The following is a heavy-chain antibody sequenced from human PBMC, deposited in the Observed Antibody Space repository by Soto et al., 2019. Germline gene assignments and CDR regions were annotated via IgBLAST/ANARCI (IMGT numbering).Heavy chain of an antibody. Sequence: GGSLRLSCVASGFTFTNVATTWVRQAPGKGLEWVSSITDGGGSTGYADSVKGRFTISRDNSKSTLYLQMNNLRADDTAVYYCAKLYWNPRYFDYWGQGARVTVSS. J-gene: IGHJ4*02. CDR3: AKLYWNPRYFDY. D-gene: IGHD1-1*01. CDR2: ITDGGGST. V-gene: IGHV3-23*01. CDR1: GFTFTNVA.